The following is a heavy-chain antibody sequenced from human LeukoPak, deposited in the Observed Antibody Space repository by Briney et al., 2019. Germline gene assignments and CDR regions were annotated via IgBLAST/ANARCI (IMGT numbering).Heavy chain of an antibody. D-gene: IGHD3-16*01. CDR2: IGTAGDT. CDR1: GFTFSSYD. CDR3: ARDRQGRGFDY. V-gene: IGHV3-13*01. Sequence: QPGGSLRLSCAASGFTFSSYDLHWVRQATGKGLEWVSGIGTAGDTYYRGSAKGRFTISRENAKNSLYLQMNSLRAGDTAVYYCARDRQGRGFDYWGQGTLVTVSS. J-gene: IGHJ4*02.